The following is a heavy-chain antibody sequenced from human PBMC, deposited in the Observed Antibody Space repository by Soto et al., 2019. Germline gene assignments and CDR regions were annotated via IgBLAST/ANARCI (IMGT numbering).Heavy chain of an antibody. CDR3: ARAGFPRGVIIGNWFDP. CDR2: IYTSGST. CDR1: GGSISSYY. D-gene: IGHD3-10*01. Sequence: LSLTCTVSGGSISSYYWSWIRQPAGKGLEWIGRIYTSGSTNYSPSLKSRVTMSVDTSKNQFSLKLSSVTAADTAVYYCARAGFPRGVIIGNWFDPWGQGTLVTAPQ. V-gene: IGHV4-4*07. J-gene: IGHJ5*02.